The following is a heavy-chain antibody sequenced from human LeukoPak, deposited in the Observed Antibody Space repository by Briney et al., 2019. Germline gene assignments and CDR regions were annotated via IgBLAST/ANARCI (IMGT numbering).Heavy chain of an antibody. J-gene: IGHJ6*02. V-gene: IGHV4-34*01. CDR1: GGSFSGYY. CDR3: ARRRGYGTDV. CDR2: INHSGST. Sequence: PSETLSLTCAVYGGSFSGYYWSWIRQPPGKGLEWIGEINHSGSTNYNPSLKSRVTISVDTSKNQFSLKLSSVTAADTAVYYCARRRGYGTDVWGQGTTVTVSS.